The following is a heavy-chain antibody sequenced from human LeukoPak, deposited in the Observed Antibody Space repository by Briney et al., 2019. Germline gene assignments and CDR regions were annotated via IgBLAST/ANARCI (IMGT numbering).Heavy chain of an antibody. D-gene: IGHD2-2*02. CDR1: GFAFSGFA. V-gene: IGHV3-48*04. Sequence: PGGSLRLSCAASGFAFSGFAMSWVRQAPGKGLEWVSYISSSSSTIYYADSVKGRFTISRDNAKNSLYLQMNSLRAEDTAVYYCARGVVVPAAILKGGDNFDYWGQGTLVTVSS. CDR2: ISSSSSTI. J-gene: IGHJ4*02. CDR3: ARGVVVPAAILKGGDNFDY.